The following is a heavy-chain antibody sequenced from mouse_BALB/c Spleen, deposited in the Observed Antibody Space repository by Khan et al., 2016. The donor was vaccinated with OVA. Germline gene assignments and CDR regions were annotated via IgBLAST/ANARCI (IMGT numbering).Heavy chain of an antibody. CDR3: ARETAYYGDYEAMDY. D-gene: IGHD2-13*01. V-gene: IGHV2-9*02. CDR2: IWAGGST. CDR1: GFSLITYG. J-gene: IGHJ4*01. Sequence: VQLQESGPGLVAPSQSLSITCTVSGFSLITYGVHWFRQSPGKGLEWLGVIWAGGSTNYNSALMSRLSISKDNSKSQVFLKMNSLTTDDTAMYYCARETAYYGDYEAMDYWGQGTSVTVSS.